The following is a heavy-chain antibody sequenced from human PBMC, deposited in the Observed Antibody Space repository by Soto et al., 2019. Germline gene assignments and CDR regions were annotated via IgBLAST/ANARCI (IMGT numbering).Heavy chain of an antibody. J-gene: IGHJ5*02. CDR3: ARGGIAAAGTSIRWFDP. CDR1: GGTFSSYA. Sequence: SVKVSCKASGGTFSSYAISWVRQAPGQGLEWMGGIIPIFGTANYAQKFQGRVTITADESTSTAYMELSSLRSDDTAVYYCARGGIAAAGTSIRWFDPWGQGTLVTVSS. CDR2: IIPIFGTA. V-gene: IGHV1-69*13. D-gene: IGHD6-13*01.